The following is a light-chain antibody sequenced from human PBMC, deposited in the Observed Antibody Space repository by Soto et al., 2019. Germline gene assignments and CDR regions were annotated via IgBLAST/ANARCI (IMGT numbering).Light chain of an antibody. V-gene: IGKV1-5*03. J-gene: IGKJ1*01. Sequence: DIQLTQSPSTLAASVGDTVTITCRASHSISKWLAWYQQKPGKAPKLLIHATSSLERGVPSRFRGSGSGTEFALAITSLQPDDSATYYCQQYESYFRTFGQGTKVEI. CDR2: ATS. CDR3: QQYESYFRT. CDR1: HSISKW.